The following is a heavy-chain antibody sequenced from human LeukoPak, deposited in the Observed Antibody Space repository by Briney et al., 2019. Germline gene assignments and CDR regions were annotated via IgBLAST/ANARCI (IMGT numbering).Heavy chain of an antibody. Sequence: SETLSLTCAVSGGSISSSNWWGWVRQPPGRGLECIGEIHHSGTTNYNPSLKSRVTISVDKSKNHFSLKLISVTAADTAVYFCARSTMVRGERLGKIDYWGQGTLVTVSS. CDR2: IHHSGTT. CDR1: GGSISSSNW. D-gene: IGHD3-10*01. CDR3: ARSTMVRGERLGKIDY. J-gene: IGHJ4*02. V-gene: IGHV4-4*02.